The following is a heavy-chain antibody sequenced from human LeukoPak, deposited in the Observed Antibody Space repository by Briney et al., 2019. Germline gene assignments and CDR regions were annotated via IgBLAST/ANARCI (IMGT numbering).Heavy chain of an antibody. D-gene: IGHD2-2*01. Sequence: GGSLRLSCAASGFSFSNYNMNWVRQAPGKGLEWVSYVSSSSYTIKYADSVKGRFTIARDKSTNSLYLQMNSLRIEDTALYYCAKDFGTGYCSSTSCWEYYFDYWGQGTLVTVSS. V-gene: IGHV3-48*01. CDR1: GFSFSNYN. J-gene: IGHJ4*02. CDR2: VSSSSYTI. CDR3: AKDFGTGYCSSTSCWEYYFDY.